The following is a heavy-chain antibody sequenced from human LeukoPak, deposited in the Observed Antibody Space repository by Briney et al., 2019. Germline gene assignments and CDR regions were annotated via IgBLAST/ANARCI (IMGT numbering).Heavy chain of an antibody. CDR1: GFTFSSYS. J-gene: IGHJ6*03. V-gene: IGHV3-48*01. Sequence: GGSLRLSCAASGFTFSSYSMNWVRQAPGKGLEWVSYISSSSSTIYYADSVKGRFTISRDNAKNSLYLQMNSLRAEDTAVYYCARGGYSSGWPYYHYYYMDVWGKGTTVTVSS. CDR3: ARGGYSSGWPYYHYYYMDV. D-gene: IGHD6-19*01. CDR2: ISSSSSTI.